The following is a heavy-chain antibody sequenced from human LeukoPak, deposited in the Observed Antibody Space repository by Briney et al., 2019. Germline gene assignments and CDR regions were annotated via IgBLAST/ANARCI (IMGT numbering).Heavy chain of an antibody. Sequence: PGGSLRLSCAASGFTFSSYAMSRVRQAPGKGLEWVSAISGSGGSTYYADSVKGRFTISRDNSKNTLYLQMNSLRAEDTAVYYCAKGSYDYVWGSYRTFDYWGQGTLVTVSS. CDR2: ISGSGGST. J-gene: IGHJ4*02. V-gene: IGHV3-23*01. D-gene: IGHD3-16*02. CDR1: GFTFSSYA. CDR3: AKGSYDYVWGSYRTFDY.